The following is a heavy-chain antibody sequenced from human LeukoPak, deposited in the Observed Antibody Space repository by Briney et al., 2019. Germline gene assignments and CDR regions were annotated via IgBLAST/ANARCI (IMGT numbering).Heavy chain of an antibody. J-gene: IGHJ4*02. CDR2: VSAYNGNT. CDR1: GYTFTSYG. Sequence: ASVKVSCKASGYTFTSYGISWVRQAPGQGLEWMGWVSAYNGNTNYAQKLQGRVTITTDIYTSTAYMELRMLRSDDTAVYYCARDSISIVGATGDYFDYWGQGTLVTVSS. CDR3: ARDSISIVGATGDYFDY. V-gene: IGHV1-18*01. D-gene: IGHD1-26*01.